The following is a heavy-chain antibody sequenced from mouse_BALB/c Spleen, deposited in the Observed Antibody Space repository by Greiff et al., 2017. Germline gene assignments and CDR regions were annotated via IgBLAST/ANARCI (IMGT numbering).Heavy chain of an antibody. J-gene: IGHJ3*01. V-gene: IGHV3-8*02. Sequence: EVQLQQSGPSLVKSSQTLSLTCSVTGDSITSGYWNWIRKFPGNKLEYMGYISYSGSTYYNPSLKSRISITRDTSKNQYYLQLNSVTTEDTATYYCARGYGNYGGFAYWGQGTLVTVSA. CDR2: ISYSGST. CDR3: ARGYGNYGGFAY. CDR1: GDSITSGY. D-gene: IGHD2-1*01.